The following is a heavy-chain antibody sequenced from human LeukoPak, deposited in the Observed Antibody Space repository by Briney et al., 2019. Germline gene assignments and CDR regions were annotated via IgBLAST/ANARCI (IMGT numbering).Heavy chain of an antibody. D-gene: IGHD2-15*01. J-gene: IGHJ4*02. V-gene: IGHV4-59*01. Sequence: SETRSLTCTVSGGSISSYYWSWIRQPPGKGLEWIGYIYYRGSTNYNPSLKSRVTISVDTSKNQFSLRLSSVTAADTAVYYCARDRGCSGGSCYYDYWGQGTLVTVSS. CDR1: GGSISSYY. CDR3: ARDRGCSGGSCYYDY. CDR2: IYYRGST.